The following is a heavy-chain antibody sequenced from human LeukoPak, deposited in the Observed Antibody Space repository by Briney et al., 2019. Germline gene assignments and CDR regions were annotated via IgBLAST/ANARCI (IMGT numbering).Heavy chain of an antibody. CDR1: RFTFSRYD. V-gene: IGHV3-20*04. D-gene: IGHD3-22*01. J-gene: IGHJ4*02. CDR2: INWNGGST. Sequence: GGSLRLSCAASRFTFSRYDMSWVRQAPGKGLEWVSGINWNGGSTGYADSVKGRFTISRDNAKNSLYLQMNSLRAEDTALYYCAREDYYDSSGYYLYWGQGTLVTVSS. CDR3: AREDYYDSSGYYLY.